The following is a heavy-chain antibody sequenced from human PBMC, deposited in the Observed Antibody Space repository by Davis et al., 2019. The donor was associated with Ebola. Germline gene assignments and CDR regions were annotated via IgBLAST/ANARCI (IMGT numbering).Heavy chain of an antibody. J-gene: IGHJ4*02. CDR1: GGSISSYY. V-gene: IGHV4-59*12. Sequence: MPSETLSLTCTVSGGSISSYYWTWIRQPPGKGLEYIGYIHYSGSSDYNASLESRVTISVDTSKSQFSLKLSSVTAADTAVYYCARGQRKLRFLEWSIHHYFDYWGQGTLVTVS. CDR2: IHYSGSS. CDR3: ARGQRKLRFLEWSIHHYFDY. D-gene: IGHD3-3*01.